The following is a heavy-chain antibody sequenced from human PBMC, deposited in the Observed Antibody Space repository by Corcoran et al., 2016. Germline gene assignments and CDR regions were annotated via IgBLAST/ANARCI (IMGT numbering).Heavy chain of an antibody. CDR2: INPNSGGT. D-gene: IGHD4-17*01. CDR1: GYTFTGYY. J-gene: IGHJ4*02. V-gene: IGHV1-2*02. CDR3: ARGEMSTVES. Sequence: QVQLVQSGAEVKKPGASVKVSCKASGYTFTGYYMHWVRQAPGQGLEWMGWINPNSGGTKYAQKFQDRVTMTRDTSISTGYMELSRLRSDDTAMYYCARGEMSTVESWGQGTLVTVSS.